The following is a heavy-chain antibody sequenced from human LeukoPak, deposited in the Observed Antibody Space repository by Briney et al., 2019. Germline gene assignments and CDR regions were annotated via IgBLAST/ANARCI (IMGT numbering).Heavy chain of an antibody. CDR2: INPNSGGT. Sequence: GASVRVSCTPSVYTFTLYYMHWVRQAPGQGHEWRGWINPNSGGTNYAQKFQGRVTMTRDTSISTAYMELSRLRSDDTAVYYCARDSGYSSGRGGGLEDYWGQGTLVTVSS. J-gene: IGHJ4*02. D-gene: IGHD6-19*01. CDR3: ARDSGYSSGRGGGLEDY. V-gene: IGHV1-2*02. CDR1: VYTFTLYY.